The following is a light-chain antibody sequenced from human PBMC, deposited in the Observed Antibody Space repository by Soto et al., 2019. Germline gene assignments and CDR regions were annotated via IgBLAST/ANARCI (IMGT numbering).Light chain of an antibody. V-gene: IGKV1-5*01. CDR2: AAS. CDR3: QQYNSYSWT. CDR1: QSIIRW. J-gene: IGKJ1*01. Sequence: DIQMTQSPSTLSASVGDRVTITCRASQSIIRWLAWYQQKPGKAPKLLIYAASSLQSGVPSRFSGSGSGTEFTLTISSLQPDDFATYYCQQYNSYSWTFGQGTKVDIK.